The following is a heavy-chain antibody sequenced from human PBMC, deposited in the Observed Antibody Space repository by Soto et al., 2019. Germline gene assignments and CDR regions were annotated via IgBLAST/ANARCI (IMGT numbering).Heavy chain of an antibody. CDR3: AKSPPGPAPGIIAVAWMDV. V-gene: IGHV3-30*18. Sequence: PGVSLRLSCAASGFTFSSYGMHWVRQAPGKGLEWVAVISYDGSNKYYADSVKGRFTISRDNSKNTLYLQMNSLRAEDTAVYYCAKSPPGPAPGIIAVAWMDVWGQGTTVSVSS. J-gene: IGHJ6*02. D-gene: IGHD6-19*01. CDR1: GFTFSSYG. CDR2: ISYDGSNK.